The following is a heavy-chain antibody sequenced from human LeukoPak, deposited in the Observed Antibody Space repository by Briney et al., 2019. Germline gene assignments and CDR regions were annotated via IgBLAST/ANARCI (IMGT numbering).Heavy chain of an antibody. J-gene: IGHJ4*02. CDR2: INPTSGGT. V-gene: IGHV1-2*06. D-gene: IGHD3-22*01. Sequence: GRINPTSGGTNYAQNFQGRVTMTRDTSISTAYMELSRLRSDDTAVYYCARAGTMIVVAPGYWGQGTLVTVSS. CDR3: ARAGTMIVVAPGY.